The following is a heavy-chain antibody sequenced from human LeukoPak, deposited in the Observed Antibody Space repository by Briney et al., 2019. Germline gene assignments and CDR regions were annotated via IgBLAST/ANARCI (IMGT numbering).Heavy chain of an antibody. J-gene: IGHJ6*02. CDR2: ISAYNGNT. D-gene: IGHD2-2*01. CDR3: ARGSSCSSTSCYVGYYYGMDV. Sequence: ASVKVSCKASGYTFTSYGISWVRQAPGQGLEWMGWISAYNGNTNYAQKLQGRVTMTTDTSTSTAYMELRSLRSDDAAVYYCARGSSCSSTSCYVGYYYGMDVWGQGTTVTVSS. V-gene: IGHV1-18*01. CDR1: GYTFTSYG.